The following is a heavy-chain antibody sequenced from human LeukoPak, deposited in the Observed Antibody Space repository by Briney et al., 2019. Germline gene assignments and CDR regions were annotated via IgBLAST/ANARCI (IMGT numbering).Heavy chain of an antibody. D-gene: IGHD3-9*01. CDR2: INPNSGGT. CDR3: ARSGVLRYFDWLSI. CDR1: GYTFTGYY. J-gene: IGHJ3*02. V-gene: IGHV1-2*02. Sequence: WASVKVSCKASGYTFTGYYMHWVRQAPGQGLEWMGWINPNSGGTNYAQKFQGRVTMTRNTSISTAYMELSSLRSEDTAVYYCARSGVLRYFDWLSIWGQGTMVTVSS.